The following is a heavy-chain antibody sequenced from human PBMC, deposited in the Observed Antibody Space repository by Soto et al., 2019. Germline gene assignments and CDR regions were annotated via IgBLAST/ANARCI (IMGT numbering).Heavy chain of an antibody. J-gene: IGHJ4*02. CDR2: ISGSGGST. Sequence: EVQLLESGGGLVQPGGSLRLSCAASGFTFSSYAMSWVRQAPGKGLEWVSAISGSGGSTYYADSVKGRFTISRDNSKNTLYLQMNSLGAEDTAVYYCAKGRGSGLRNLDYWGQGTLVTVSS. CDR3: AKGRGSGLRNLDY. CDR1: GFTFSSYA. D-gene: IGHD6-19*01. V-gene: IGHV3-23*01.